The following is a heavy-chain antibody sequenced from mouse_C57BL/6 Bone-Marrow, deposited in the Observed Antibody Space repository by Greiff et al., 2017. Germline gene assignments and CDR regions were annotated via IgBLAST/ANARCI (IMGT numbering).Heavy chain of an antibody. J-gene: IGHJ4*01. Sequence: QVQLQHPGAELVRPGTSVKLSCKASGYTFTSYWMHWVKQRPGQGLEWIGVIDPSDSYTNYNQKFKGKATLTVDTSSSTAYMQLSSLTSEDSAVYYCARERITTVYYYAMDYWGQGTSVTVSS. CDR1: GYTFTSYW. V-gene: IGHV1-59*01. CDR3: ARERITTVYYYAMDY. CDR2: IDPSDSYT. D-gene: IGHD1-1*01.